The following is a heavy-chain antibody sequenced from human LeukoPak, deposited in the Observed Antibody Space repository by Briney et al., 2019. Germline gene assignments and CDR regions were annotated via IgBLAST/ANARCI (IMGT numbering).Heavy chain of an antibody. Sequence: GASVKVSCKASGYTFTSYGISWVRQAPGQGLEWMGWISAYNGNTNYAQKLQGRVTMTTDTSTSTAYMELRSLRSDDTAVYYCARDVILELEPASSDYWGQGTLVTVSS. D-gene: IGHD1-1*01. V-gene: IGHV1-18*01. CDR1: GYTFTSYG. CDR3: ARDVILELEPASSDY. J-gene: IGHJ4*02. CDR2: ISAYNGNT.